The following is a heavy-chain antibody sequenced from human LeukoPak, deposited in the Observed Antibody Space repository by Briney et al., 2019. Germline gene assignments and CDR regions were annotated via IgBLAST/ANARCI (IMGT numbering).Heavy chain of an antibody. CDR3: ARGATYYDFWSGYQNWFDP. CDR2: IIPILGIA. CDR1: GGTFSSYA. V-gene: IGHV1-69*04. D-gene: IGHD3-3*01. J-gene: IGHJ5*02. Sequence: SVKVSCKASGGTFSSYAISWVRQAPGQGLEWMGRIIPILGIANYAQKFQGRVTITADKSTSTAYMELSSLRSEDTAVYYCARGATYYDFWSGYQNWFDPWGQGTLVTVSS.